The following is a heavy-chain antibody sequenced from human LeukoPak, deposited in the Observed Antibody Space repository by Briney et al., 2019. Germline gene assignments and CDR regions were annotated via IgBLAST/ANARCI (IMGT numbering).Heavy chain of an antibody. D-gene: IGHD3-3*02. V-gene: IGHV3-53*04. Sequence: GGSLRLSCAASGFTFSSYAMSWVRQAPGKGLEWVSVIYSGGSTYYADSVKGRFTISRHNSKNTLYLQMNSLRAEDTAVYYCARLYGTFLEWSPYFDYWGQGTLVTVSS. CDR3: ARLYGTFLEWSPYFDY. CDR1: GFTFSSYA. J-gene: IGHJ4*02. CDR2: IYSGGST.